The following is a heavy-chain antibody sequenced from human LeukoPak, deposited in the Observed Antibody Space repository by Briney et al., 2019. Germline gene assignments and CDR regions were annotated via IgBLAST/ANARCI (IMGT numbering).Heavy chain of an antibody. V-gene: IGHV1-2*02. Sequence: ASVKVSCKASGYTFTGYYMHWVRQAPGQGLEWMGWINPNSGGTNYAQKFQGRVTMARDSPISTAYMELSRLRSDDTAVYYCARGYCSGGSCLLFDYWGQGTLVTVSS. CDR2: INPNSGGT. CDR3: ARGYCSGGSCLLFDY. D-gene: IGHD2-15*01. CDR1: GYTFTGYY. J-gene: IGHJ4*02.